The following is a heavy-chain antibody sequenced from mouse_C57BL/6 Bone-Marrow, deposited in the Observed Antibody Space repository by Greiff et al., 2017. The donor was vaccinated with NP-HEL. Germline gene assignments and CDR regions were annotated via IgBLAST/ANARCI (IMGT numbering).Heavy chain of an antibody. Sequence: EVMLVESGGGLVKPGGSLKLSCAASGFTFSDYGMHWVRQAPEKGLEWVAYISSGRSTIYYADTVKGRFTISRDNAKNTLFLQMTSLRSEDTAMYYCARFYYGNFYAMDYWGQGTSVTVSS. J-gene: IGHJ4*01. CDR3: ARFYYGNFYAMDY. V-gene: IGHV5-17*01. D-gene: IGHD2-1*01. CDR2: ISSGRSTI. CDR1: GFTFSDYG.